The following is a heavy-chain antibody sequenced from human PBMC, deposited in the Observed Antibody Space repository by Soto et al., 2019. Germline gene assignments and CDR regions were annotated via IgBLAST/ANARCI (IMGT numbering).Heavy chain of an antibody. Sequence: QVQLVESGGGVVQPGRSLRLSCAASGLTFSSYGMHWVRQAPGKGLEWVALISYDGGNKYYADSVKCRITISRDNSENTLYLQMNILRDEDTDVYHCAGTLGRSYYCGMDVWGQATTVTVSS. D-gene: IGHD3-16*02. J-gene: IGHJ6*02. CDR2: ISYDGGNK. V-gene: IGHV3-30*03. CDR3: AGTLGRSYYCGMDV. CDR1: GLTFSSYG.